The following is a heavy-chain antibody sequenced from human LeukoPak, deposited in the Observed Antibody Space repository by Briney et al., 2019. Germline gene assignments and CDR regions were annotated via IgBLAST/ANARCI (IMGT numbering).Heavy chain of an antibody. D-gene: IGHD2-2*01. V-gene: IGHV3-30*02. CDR2: IRYDGSNK. Sequence: PGGSLRLSCAASEFTFSSFWMSWVRQAPGKGLEWVAFIRYDGSNKYYADSVKGRFTISRDNSKNTLYLQMNSLRAEDTAVYYCAKGTVPAAKHPYAFDIWGQGTVVTVSS. CDR1: EFTFSSFW. CDR3: AKGTVPAAKHPYAFDI. J-gene: IGHJ3*02.